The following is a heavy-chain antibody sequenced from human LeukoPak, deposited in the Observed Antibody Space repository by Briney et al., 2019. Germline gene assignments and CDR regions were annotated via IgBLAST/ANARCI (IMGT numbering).Heavy chain of an antibody. CDR1: GYTFTGYY. J-gene: IGHJ4*02. CDR2: IIPILGIA. Sequence: ASVKVSCKASGYTFTGYYMHWVRQAPGQGLEWMGRIIPILGIANYAQKFQGRVTITADKSTSTAYMELSSLRSEDTAVYYCAEGSVEYFDYWGQGTLVTVSS. CDR3: AEGSVEYFDY. V-gene: IGHV1-69*02.